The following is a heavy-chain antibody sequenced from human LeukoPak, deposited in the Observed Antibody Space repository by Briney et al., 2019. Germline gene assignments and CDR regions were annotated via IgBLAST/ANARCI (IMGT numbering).Heavy chain of an antibody. V-gene: IGHV4-59*01. CDR1: GGSRSNFY. J-gene: IGHJ3*01. CDR2: IYYSGST. CDR3: ARGRVGDAFDV. D-gene: IGHD2-2*01. Sequence: SDTLSLNCNVSGGSRSNFYGSWIWRPLGKGLEWIGYIYYSGSTLYIPSLKSRVTISVDTSKNQFSLKLSSVTDADTAVYHCARGRVGDAFDVWGQGTMVTVSS.